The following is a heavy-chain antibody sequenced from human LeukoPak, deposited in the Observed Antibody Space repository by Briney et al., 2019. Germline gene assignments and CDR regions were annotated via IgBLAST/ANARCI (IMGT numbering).Heavy chain of an antibody. V-gene: IGHV3-53*01. CDR3: AKEYYYDSSGYYHGRDAFDI. CDR1: GFTVSSNY. CDR2: IYSGGST. J-gene: IGHJ3*02. Sequence: QPGGSLRLSCAASGFTVSSNYMSWVRQAPGKGLEWVSVIYSGGSTYYADSVKGRFTISRDNSKNTLCVQMNSLRAEDTAVYYCAKEYYYDSSGYYHGRDAFDIWGQGTMVTVSS. D-gene: IGHD3-22*01.